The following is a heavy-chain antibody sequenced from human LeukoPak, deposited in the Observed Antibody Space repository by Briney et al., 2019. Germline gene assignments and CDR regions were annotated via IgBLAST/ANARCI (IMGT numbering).Heavy chain of an antibody. D-gene: IGHD3-10*01. V-gene: IGHV4-34*01. CDR2: INHSGST. J-gene: IGHJ6*04. Sequence: SEALSLTCAVYGGSFSGYYWSWIRQLPGKGLEWIGEINHSGSTNYNPSLKSRVTISVDTSKNQFSLKLSSVTAADTAVYYCARGSMVRGVMHYYYYGMDVWGKGTTVTVSS. CDR3: ARGSMVRGVMHYYYYGMDV. CDR1: GGSFSGYY.